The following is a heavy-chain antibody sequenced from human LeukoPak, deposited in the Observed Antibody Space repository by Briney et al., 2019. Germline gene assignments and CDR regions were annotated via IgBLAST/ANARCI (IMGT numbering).Heavy chain of an antibody. CDR1: GFTFSSYA. D-gene: IGHD6-13*01. V-gene: IGHV3-23*01. Sequence: GSLRLSCAASGFTFSSYAMSWVRQAPGKGLEWVSAISGSGGSTYYADSVKGRFTISRDNAKNTLYLQMNSLRAEDTAVYYCARAVGYSSSWYSQYYFDYWGQGTLVTVSS. CDR3: ARAVGYSSSWYSQYYFDY. CDR2: ISGSGGST. J-gene: IGHJ4*02.